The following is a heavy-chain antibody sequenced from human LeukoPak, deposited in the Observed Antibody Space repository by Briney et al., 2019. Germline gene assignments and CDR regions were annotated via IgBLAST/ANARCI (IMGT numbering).Heavy chain of an antibody. CDR3: ARGSSPVSLRIAAAGTFDY. D-gene: IGHD6-13*01. CDR2: ISSSGSTI. CDR1: GGSFSDYY. Sequence: LSLTCAVSGGSFSDYYMSWIRQAPGKGLEWVSYISSSGSTIYYADSVKGRFTISRDNAKNSLYLQMNSLRAEDTAVYYCARGSSPVSLRIAAAGTFDYWGQGTLVTVSS. J-gene: IGHJ4*02. V-gene: IGHV3-11*01.